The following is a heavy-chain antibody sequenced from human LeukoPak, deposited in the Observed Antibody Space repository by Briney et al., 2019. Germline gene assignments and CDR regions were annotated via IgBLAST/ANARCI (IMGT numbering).Heavy chain of an antibody. V-gene: IGHV4-39*01. J-gene: IGHJ4*02. Sequence: SETLSLTCTVSGDSISSSSYYWGWIRQPPGKGLEWIGSIYYSGSTYYNPSLKSRVTISVDTSKNQFSLKLGSVTAADTAVYYCARHGSIATGAFTHWGQGTLVTVSS. D-gene: IGHD6-13*01. CDR1: GDSISSSSYY. CDR2: IYYSGST. CDR3: ARHGSIATGAFTH.